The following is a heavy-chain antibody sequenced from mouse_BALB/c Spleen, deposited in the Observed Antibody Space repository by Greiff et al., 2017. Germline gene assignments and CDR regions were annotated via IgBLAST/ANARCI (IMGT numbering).Heavy chain of an antibody. CDR1: GYTFSSYW. V-gene: IGHV1-9*01. J-gene: IGHJ2*01. Sequence: QVQLQQSGAELMKPGASVKISCKATGYTFSSYWIEWVKQRPGHGLEWIGEILPGSGSTNYNEKFKGKATFTADTSSNTAYMQLSSLTSEDSAVYYCARPHRRRYFDYWGQGTTLTVSS. CDR3: ARPHRRRYFDY. CDR2: ILPGSGST. D-gene: IGHD1-2*01.